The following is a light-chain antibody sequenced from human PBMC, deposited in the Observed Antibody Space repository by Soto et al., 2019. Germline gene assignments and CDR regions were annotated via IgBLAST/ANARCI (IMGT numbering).Light chain of an antibody. CDR3: QQYGTSEII. J-gene: IGKJ5*01. V-gene: IGKV3-20*01. CDR1: QSLANSF. Sequence: EFVLTQSPGTLSLSPGERATLSCRASQSLANSFIAWYQQKPGQAPRLLIYDTSSRASGIPDRFSGSGSGTDFTLTISRLETEGFAVFYCQQYGTSEIIFGQGTRLEIK. CDR2: DTS.